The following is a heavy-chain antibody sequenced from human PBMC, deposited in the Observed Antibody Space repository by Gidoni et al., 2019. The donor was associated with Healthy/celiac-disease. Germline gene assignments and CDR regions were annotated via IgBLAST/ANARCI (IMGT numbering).Heavy chain of an antibody. V-gene: IGHV4-39*01. J-gene: IGHJ5*02. Sequence: QLQLQESGPGLVKPSETLSLTCTVSGGSISSSSYYWGWIRQPPGKGLEWIGSIYSSGSTYYNPSLKSRVTISVDTSKNQFSLKLSSVTAADTAVYYCARHNNDWNDEGDWFDPWGQGTLVTVSS. CDR3: ARHNNDWNDEGDWFDP. CDR2: IYSSGST. D-gene: IGHD1-1*01. CDR1: GGSISSSSYY.